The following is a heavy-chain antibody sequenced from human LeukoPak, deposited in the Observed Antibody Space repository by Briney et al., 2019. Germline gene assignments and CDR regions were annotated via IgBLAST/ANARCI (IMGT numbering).Heavy chain of an antibody. CDR1: GGSFSGYY. CDR2: INHSGST. J-gene: IGHJ4*02. V-gene: IGHV4-34*01. Sequence: PSETLSLTCAVYGGSFSGYYWSWIRQPPGKGLEWIGEINHSGSTNYNPSLKSRVTISVDTSKNQFSLKLRSVTAADTAVYYCATSDSYFDNWGQGTLVTVSS. D-gene: IGHD3-22*01. CDR3: ATSDSYFDN.